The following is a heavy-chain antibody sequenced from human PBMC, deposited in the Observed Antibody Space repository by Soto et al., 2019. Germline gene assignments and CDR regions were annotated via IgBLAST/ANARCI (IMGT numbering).Heavy chain of an antibody. V-gene: IGHV4-30-4*01. D-gene: IGHD6-13*01. CDR3: ARDGSSSWYYYYGMDV. CDR1: GGSISSGDYY. J-gene: IGHJ6*02. CDR2: IYYSGST. Sequence: SETLSLTCTVSGGSISSGDYYWSWIRQPPGKGLEWIGYIYYSGSTYYNPSLKSRVTISVDTSKNQFSLKLSSVTAADTAVYYCARDGSSSWYYYYGMDVWGQGITVTVSS.